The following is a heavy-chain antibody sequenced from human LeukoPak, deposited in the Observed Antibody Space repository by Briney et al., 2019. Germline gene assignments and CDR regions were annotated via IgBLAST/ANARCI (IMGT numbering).Heavy chain of an antibody. CDR1: GFSFSEYW. V-gene: IGHV3-7*04. D-gene: IGHD2-2*02. J-gene: IGHJ4*02. Sequence: PGGSLRLSCAASGFSFSEYWMSWVRQAPGKGLEWVANINQDGSETYYVDSVEGRCTTFRDNAKNSLFLQMSSLRVEDTAVYYCAKDPVLCTSPFCYTNYWAQGTPVTVSS. CDR2: INQDGSET. CDR3: AKDPVLCTSPFCYTNY.